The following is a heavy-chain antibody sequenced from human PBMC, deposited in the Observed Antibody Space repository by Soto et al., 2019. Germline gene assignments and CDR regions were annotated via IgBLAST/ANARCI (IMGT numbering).Heavy chain of an antibody. CDR1: GFTFTSSA. CDR2: IVVGSGNT. V-gene: IGHV1-58*01. Sequence: QMQLVQSGPEVKKPGTSVKVSCKASGFTFTSSAVQWVRQARGQRLEWIGWIVVGSGNTNYAQKFQERVTITRDMSTSTAYMELSSLRSEDTAVYYCAAESLGYCSGGSCYAYYYYGMDVWGQGTTVTVSS. CDR3: AAESLGYCSGGSCYAYYYYGMDV. J-gene: IGHJ6*02. D-gene: IGHD2-15*01.